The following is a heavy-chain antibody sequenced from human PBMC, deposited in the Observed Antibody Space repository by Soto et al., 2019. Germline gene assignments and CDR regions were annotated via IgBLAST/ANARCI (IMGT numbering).Heavy chain of an antibody. V-gene: IGHV1-18*01. CDR2: ISTYNGNT. CDR3: ARAVDLAARPYYFDY. CDR1: GYTFTTYD. Sequence: ASVKVSCKASGYTFTTYDISWVRQAPGQGLEWMGRISTYNGNTNYPQSLQGRLTMTTDTSTTTAYMELSRLRSDDTAVYYCARAVDLAARPYYFDYWGKGTLVTVSS. D-gene: IGHD6-6*01. J-gene: IGHJ4*02.